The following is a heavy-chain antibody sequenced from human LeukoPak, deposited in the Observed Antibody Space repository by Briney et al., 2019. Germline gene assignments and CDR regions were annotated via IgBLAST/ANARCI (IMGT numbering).Heavy chain of an antibody. Sequence: GGSLRLSCAASGFIFSSYAMSWVRQAPGKGLEWASAISVSGGSTYYADSVKGRFTVSRDNSKNTLYLQMNSLRAEDTAVYYCAKTLGEFTSAFDIWGQGTMVTVSS. CDR2: ISVSGGST. D-gene: IGHD3-3*01. J-gene: IGHJ3*02. V-gene: IGHV3-23*01. CDR1: GFIFSSYA. CDR3: AKTLGEFTSAFDI.